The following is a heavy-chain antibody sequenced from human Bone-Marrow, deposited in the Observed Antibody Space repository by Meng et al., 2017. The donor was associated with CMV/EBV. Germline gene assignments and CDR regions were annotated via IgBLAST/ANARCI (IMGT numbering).Heavy chain of an antibody. D-gene: IGHD1-26*01. J-gene: IGHJ4*02. CDR1: GFTFSSYS. Sequence: GGSLRLSCAASGFTFSSYSMNWVRQAPGKGLEWVSSISSSGSTIYYADSVKGRFTISRDNAKNSLYLQMNSLRAEDTAVYYCASRGATGTPYWGQGTLVTVSS. V-gene: IGHV3-21*04. CDR2: ISSSGSTI. CDR3: ASRGATGTPY.